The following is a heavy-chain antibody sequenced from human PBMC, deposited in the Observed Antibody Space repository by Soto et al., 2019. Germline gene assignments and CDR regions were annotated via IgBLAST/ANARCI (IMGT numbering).Heavy chain of an antibody. D-gene: IGHD6-19*01. V-gene: IGHV3-33*01. CDR3: ARYGGYSSGWYDG. J-gene: IGHJ5*02. CDR1: GFTFSSYG. Sequence: QVQLVESGGGVVQPGRSLRLSCAASGFTFSSYGMHWVLQAPGKGLEWVAVIWYDGSNKYYADSVKGRFTISRDNSKNTLYLQMNSLRAEDTAVYYCARYGGYSSGWYDGWGQGTLVTVSS. CDR2: IWYDGSNK.